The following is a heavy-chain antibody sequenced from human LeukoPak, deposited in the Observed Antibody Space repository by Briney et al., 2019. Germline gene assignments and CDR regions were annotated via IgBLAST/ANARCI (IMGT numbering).Heavy chain of an antibody. CDR1: GFTFSSYG. D-gene: IGHD1-26*01. V-gene: IGHV3-30*02. CDR2: IRYDGSNK. J-gene: IGHJ4*02. Sequence: PGGSLRLSCAASGFTFSSYGMHWVRQAPGKGLEWVAFIRYDGSNKYYADSVKGRFTISRDNSKNTLYLQMNSLRAEDTAVYYCAKDAVTRIVGISYFDYWGQGTLVTVSS. CDR3: AKDAVTRIVGISYFDY.